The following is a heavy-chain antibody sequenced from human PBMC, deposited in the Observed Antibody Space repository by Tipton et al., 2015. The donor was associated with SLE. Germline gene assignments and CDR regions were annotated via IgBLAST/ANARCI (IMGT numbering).Heavy chain of an antibody. V-gene: IGHV1-18*01. J-gene: IGHJ4*02. CDR1: GHTFTIYG. Sequence: QLVQSGAEVKKPGASVKVSCKASGHTFTIYGISWVRQAPGQGLEWMGWISAYNGNTNYAPKLQGRVTMTTDTSTSTAYMEVRRLRSDDTAVYYCARTTTRYDSTGYYDYWGQGTLVTVSS. CDR3: ARTTTRYDSTGYYDY. CDR2: ISAYNGNT. D-gene: IGHD3-22*01.